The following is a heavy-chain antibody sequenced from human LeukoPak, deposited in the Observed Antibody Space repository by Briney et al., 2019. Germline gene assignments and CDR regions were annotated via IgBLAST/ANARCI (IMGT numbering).Heavy chain of an antibody. CDR2: IYHSGST. V-gene: IGHV4-38-2*02. CDR1: GYSISSGYY. Sequence: PSETLSLTCTVSGYSISSGYYWGWIRQPPGKGLEWIGSIYHSGSTYYNPSLKSRVTISVDTSKNQFSLKLSSVTAADTAVYYCARDHGDLGFGNWFDPWGQGTLVTVSS. CDR3: ARDHGDLGFGNWFDP. D-gene: IGHD4-17*01. J-gene: IGHJ5*02.